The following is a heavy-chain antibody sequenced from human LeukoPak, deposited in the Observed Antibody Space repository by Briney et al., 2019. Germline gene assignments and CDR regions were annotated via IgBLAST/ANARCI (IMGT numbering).Heavy chain of an antibody. J-gene: IGHJ5*02. V-gene: IGHV3-64D*08. D-gene: IGHD1-26*01. CDR3: VTVGMTSIWSYLRFDP. CDR1: GFTFSSYG. CDR2: ITSNGGST. Sequence: GGSLRLSCAASGFTFSSYGMHWVRQAPGKGLEFVSAITSNGGSTYYADSVKGRFTISRDNSKNTLYLQMSSLRAEDTAVYYCVTVGMTSIWSYLRFDPRGQGTLVSVSS.